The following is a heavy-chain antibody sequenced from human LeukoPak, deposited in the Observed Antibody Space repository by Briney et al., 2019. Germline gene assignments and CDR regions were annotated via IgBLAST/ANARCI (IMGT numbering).Heavy chain of an antibody. V-gene: IGHV3-74*01. CDR3: VRDNRSYNFDY. CDR2: IKSDGSST. D-gene: IGHD1-26*01. J-gene: IGHJ4*02. CDR1: GFTFSRYW. Sequence: GGSLRLSCAASGFTFSRYWMHWVRQAPGKGLVWVSCIKSDGSSTSIADSAKGRFTISRDNAKNTVYLQMNSLRAEDTAVYYCVRDNRSYNFDYWAREPWSPSPQ.